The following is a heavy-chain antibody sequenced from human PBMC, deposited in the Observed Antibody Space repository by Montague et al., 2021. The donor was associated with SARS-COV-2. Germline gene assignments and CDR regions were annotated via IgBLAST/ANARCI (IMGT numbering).Heavy chain of an antibody. D-gene: IGHD1-7*01. Sequence: SETLSLTCSVSGDSLSSNHYFWTWIRPPPGMGLEWFGHIYFTGSNYSHPSLQSRVTISIATSKIHFSLTLSSVTAADSAVFYCAGWELNNAFDIWGLGTMITISS. J-gene: IGHJ3*02. CDR1: GDSLSSNHYF. CDR2: IYFTGSN. CDR3: AGWELNNAFDI. V-gene: IGHV4-39*02.